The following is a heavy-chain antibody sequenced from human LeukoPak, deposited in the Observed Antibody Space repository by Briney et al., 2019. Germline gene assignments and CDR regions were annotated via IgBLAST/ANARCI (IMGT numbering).Heavy chain of an antibody. V-gene: IGHV3-30*03. Sequence: PGMSLRLSCAASGFTFFTYSMHWVRQAPGKGLEWLAVSSFDENNKYYADSVRGRFTISRDNSKNTVYLQMDSLRPEDTAVYYCARVYGLFDYWGQGTLVTVSS. D-gene: IGHD2/OR15-2a*01. CDR1: GFTFFTYS. J-gene: IGHJ4*02. CDR3: ARVYGLFDY. CDR2: SSFDENNK.